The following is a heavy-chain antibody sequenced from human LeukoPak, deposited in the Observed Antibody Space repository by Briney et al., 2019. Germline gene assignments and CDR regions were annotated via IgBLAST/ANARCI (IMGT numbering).Heavy chain of an antibody. Sequence: SVKVSYKASGGTFSSYAISWVRQAPGQGLEWMVRIIPIFGTANYAQKFQGRVTITTDESTSTAYMELSSLRSEDTAVYYCVTNDCGGDCYPDYWGQGTLVTVSS. V-gene: IGHV1-69*05. CDR2: IIPIFGTA. CDR3: VTNDCGGDCYPDY. J-gene: IGHJ4*02. CDR1: GGTFSSYA. D-gene: IGHD2-21*02.